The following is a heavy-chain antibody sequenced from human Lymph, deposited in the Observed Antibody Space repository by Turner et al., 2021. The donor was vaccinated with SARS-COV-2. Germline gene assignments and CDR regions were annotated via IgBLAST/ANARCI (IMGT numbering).Heavy chain of an antibody. V-gene: IGHV1-69*10. CDR3: ARDVTGPLGY. Sequence: QVQSLQSGAVAMNPHSSVKVSCNAAGGTFSSYAMSWVRQAPGQGIEWMGGIIAMVDIANDAQKIQGRVTITADKSTSTAYMGVSSLGSEDRAVYYCARDVTGPLGYWGQGTLVTVSS. CDR2: IIAMVDIA. CDR1: GGTFSSYA. J-gene: IGHJ4*02. D-gene: IGHD1-20*01.